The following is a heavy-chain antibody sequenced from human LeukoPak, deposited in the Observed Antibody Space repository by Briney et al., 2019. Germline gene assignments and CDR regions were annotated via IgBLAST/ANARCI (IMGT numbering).Heavy chain of an antibody. D-gene: IGHD2-2*01. V-gene: IGHV3-21*01. CDR1: GFTFSSYS. J-gene: IGHJ6*02. Sequence: GGSLRLSCAASGFTFSSYSMNWVRQAPGKGLEWVSSISSSSSYIYYADSVKGRFTISRDNAKNSLYLQMNSLRAEDTAVYYCASGVPAAKGIPTLPDVWGQGTTVTVSS. CDR3: ASGVPAAKGIPTLPDV. CDR2: ISSSSSYI.